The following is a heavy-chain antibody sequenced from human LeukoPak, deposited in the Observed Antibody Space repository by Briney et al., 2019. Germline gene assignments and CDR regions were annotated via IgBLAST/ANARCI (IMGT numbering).Heavy chain of an antibody. CDR2: ISGSGGST. CDR1: GFTFSSYA. Sequence: GGSLRLSCVASGFTFSSYAMSWVRQAPGKGLEWVSAISGSGGSTYYADSVKGRFTISRDNSKNTLYLQMNSLRAEDTAVYYCAKGTYSGSYYFDYWGQGTLVTVSS. CDR3: AKGTYSGSYYFDY. V-gene: IGHV3-23*01. D-gene: IGHD1-26*01. J-gene: IGHJ4*02.